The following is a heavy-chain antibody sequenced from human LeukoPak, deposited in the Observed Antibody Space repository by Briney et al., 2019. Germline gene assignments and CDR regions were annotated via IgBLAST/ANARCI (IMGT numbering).Heavy chain of an antibody. J-gene: IGHJ4*01. CDR1: GGAISRYS. CDR3: ARDRDVHDFDS. CDR2: ISYSGST. D-gene: IGHD1-1*01. Sequence: SGTLCLTCAVSGGAISRYSRSWIRQPPGKGLEWIGDISYSGSTKYNPSPTSRVTISVDTSKNQFSPKLTSVTAADTAVYYCARDRDVHDFDSWGHGTLVTVSS. V-gene: IGHV4-59*01.